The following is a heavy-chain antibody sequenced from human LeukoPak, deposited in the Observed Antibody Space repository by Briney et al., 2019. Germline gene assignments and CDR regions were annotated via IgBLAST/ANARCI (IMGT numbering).Heavy chain of an antibody. D-gene: IGHD2-2*01. CDR1: GFTFSSYG. V-gene: IGHV3-30*18. CDR2: IAADGKDI. J-gene: IGHJ4*02. CDR3: AKDQQAVSAAYYFDS. Sequence: PGGSLRLSCAASGFTFSSYGMHWVRQAPGKGLEWLTVIAADGKDIKYADSVKGRFTISRDNSKSALYLQMNSLRVEDTAVYYCAKDQQAVSAAYYFDSWGQGTLVTASS.